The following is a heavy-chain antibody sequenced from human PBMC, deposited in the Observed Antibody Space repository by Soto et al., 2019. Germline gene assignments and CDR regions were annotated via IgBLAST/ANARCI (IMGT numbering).Heavy chain of an antibody. CDR3: ARRLAGRSDVFDI. Sequence: GESLKISCQRSGYSFTSYWIGWVRQMPGKGLEWMGIIYPGGSDTRYSPSFQGQVTISPDKSISTAYLQWSSPKASDTAIYYCARRLAGRSDVFDIWGQGTMVTVSS. D-gene: IGHD6-19*01. CDR1: GYSFTSYW. J-gene: IGHJ3*02. V-gene: IGHV5-51*01. CDR2: IYPGGSDT.